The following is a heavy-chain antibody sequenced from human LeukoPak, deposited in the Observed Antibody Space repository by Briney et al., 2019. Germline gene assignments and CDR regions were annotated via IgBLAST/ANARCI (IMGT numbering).Heavy chain of an antibody. CDR3: ARDGQGGDWPAFDI. D-gene: IGHD2-21*02. CDR2: ISYDGSNK. CDR1: GFTFSSYA. V-gene: IGHV3-30-3*01. J-gene: IGHJ3*02. Sequence: GGSLRLSCAASGFTFSSYAMHWVRQAPGKGLEWVAVISYDGSNKYYADSVKGRFTISRDNSKNTLYLQMNSLRAEDTAVYYCARDGQGGDWPAFDIWGQGTMVTVSS.